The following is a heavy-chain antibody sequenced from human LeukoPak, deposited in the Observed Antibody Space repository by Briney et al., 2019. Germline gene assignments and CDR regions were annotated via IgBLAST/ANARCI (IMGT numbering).Heavy chain of an antibody. CDR1: RFTFNAYA. J-gene: IGHJ6*02. CDR3: AKAANWNDRHNYNYYYGMDV. Sequence: PGGSLTLSCAASRFTFNAYAMRWVRQVPGKGLEWVSSVSGSGRSTFFADSLKGRFTISRDNSKNTLYLQMNSLRAEDTALYYCAKAANWNDRHNYNYYYGMDVWGQGTTVTVSS. V-gene: IGHV3-23*01. D-gene: IGHD1-20*01. CDR2: VSGSGRST.